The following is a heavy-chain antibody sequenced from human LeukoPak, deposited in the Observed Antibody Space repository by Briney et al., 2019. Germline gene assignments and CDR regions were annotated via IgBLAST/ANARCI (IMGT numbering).Heavy chain of an antibody. V-gene: IGHV4-4*02. J-gene: IGHJ4*02. CDR2: IYHSGST. D-gene: IGHD2-2*01. Sequence: SETLSLTCAVSGGSISSSNWWSWVRQPPGKGLEWIGEIYHSGSTNYNPSLKSRVTISVDKSKDQFSLKLTSVTAADTAVYYCASSSSTSVEALYWGQGTLVTVSS. CDR3: ASSSSTSVEALY. CDR1: GGSISSSNW.